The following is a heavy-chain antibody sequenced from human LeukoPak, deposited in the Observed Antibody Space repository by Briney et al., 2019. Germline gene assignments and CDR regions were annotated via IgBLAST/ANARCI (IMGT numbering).Heavy chain of an antibody. J-gene: IGHJ4*02. V-gene: IGHV3-74*01. CDR3: TRDAYGDYISSD. Sequence: GGSLRLSCAASGFTFSNYWMHWVRQAPGKGLVWVSRINSDGSSTNYADSVTGRFAISRDNAKNTLYLQMSSLRAEDTAVYYCTRDAYGDYISSDRGQGTLVTVSS. CDR2: INSDGSST. D-gene: IGHD4-17*01. CDR1: GFTFSNYW.